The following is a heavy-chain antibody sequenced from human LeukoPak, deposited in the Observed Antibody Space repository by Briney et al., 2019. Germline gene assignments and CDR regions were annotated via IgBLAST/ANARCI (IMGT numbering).Heavy chain of an antibody. J-gene: IGHJ4*02. D-gene: IGHD5-18*01. CDR2: ISGSGGST. V-gene: IGHV3-23*01. CDR3: TKGSIWLPFDY. Sequence: GGSLRLSCAASGLTFSNYAMSGARQAPGKGLEWVSAISGSGGSTYYADSVKGRFTISRDNSKNTLYLQMNSLRAEDTAVYYCTKGSIWLPFDYWGQGTLVTVSS. CDR1: GLTFSNYA.